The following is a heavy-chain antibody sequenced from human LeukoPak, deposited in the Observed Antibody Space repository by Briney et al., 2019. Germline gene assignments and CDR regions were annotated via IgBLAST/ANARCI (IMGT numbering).Heavy chain of an antibody. CDR2: IWYDGSNK. CDR1: GLTFSNYA. J-gene: IGHJ3*02. V-gene: IGHV3-33*08. Sequence: GGSLRLSCAASGLTFSNYAMNWVRQAPGKGLEWVAVIWYDGSNKYYADSVKGRFTISRDNSKNTLYLQMNSLRAEDTAVYYCASAQDSSGYYAFDIWGQGTMVTVSS. CDR3: ASAQDSSGYYAFDI. D-gene: IGHD3-22*01.